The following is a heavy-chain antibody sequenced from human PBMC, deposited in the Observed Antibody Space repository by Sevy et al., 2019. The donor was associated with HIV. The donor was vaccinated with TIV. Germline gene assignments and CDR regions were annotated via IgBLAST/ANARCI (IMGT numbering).Heavy chain of an antibody. CDR3: VKDFGGPTDY. CDR2: MNEDGSVT. V-gene: IGHV3-74*01. D-gene: IGHD3-16*01. J-gene: IGHJ4*02. Sequence: GGSLRLSCAGSGFSITSYWMHWVRQAPGKGLVWVSRMNEDGSVTNHANSERGRFTISRDNAKNTLYLQMNSLRVEDTAVYYCVKDFGGPTDYWGQGTLVTVS. CDR1: GFSITSYW.